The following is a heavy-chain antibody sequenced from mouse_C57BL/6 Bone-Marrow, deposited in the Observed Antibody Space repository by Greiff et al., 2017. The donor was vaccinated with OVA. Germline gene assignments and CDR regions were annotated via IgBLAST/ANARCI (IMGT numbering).Heavy chain of an antibody. CDR2: IDPENGDT. CDR1: GFNIKDDY. V-gene: IGHV14-4*01. J-gene: IGHJ2*01. D-gene: IGHD2-12*01. Sequence: EVQVVESGAELVRPGASVKLSCTVSGFNIKDDYMHWVKQRPEQGLEWIGWIDPENGDTEYASKFQGKATITADTSSNTAYLQLSSLTSEDTAVYYCTTDYSLDYWGQGTTLTVSS. CDR3: TTDYSLDY.